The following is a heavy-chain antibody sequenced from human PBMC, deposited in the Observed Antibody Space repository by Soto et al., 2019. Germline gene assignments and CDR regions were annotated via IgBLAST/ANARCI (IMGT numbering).Heavy chain of an antibody. CDR2: FDPEDGET. V-gene: IGHV1-24*01. Sequence: ASVKVSCKVSGYTLTELSMHWVRQAPGKGLEWMGGFDPEDGETIYAQKFQGRVTMTEDTSTDTAYMELSSLRSEDTAVYYCAREGKAARQHYYYYYYMDVWGKGTTVTVSS. D-gene: IGHD6-6*01. J-gene: IGHJ6*03. CDR1: GYTLTELS. CDR3: AREGKAARQHYYYYYYMDV.